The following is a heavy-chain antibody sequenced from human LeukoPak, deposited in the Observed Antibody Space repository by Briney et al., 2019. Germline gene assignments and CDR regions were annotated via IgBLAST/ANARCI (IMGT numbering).Heavy chain of an antibody. Sequence: SETLSLTCTVSGGSISSGGYYWSWIRQHPGKGLEWIGYIYYSGSTYYNPSLESRVTISVDTSKNQFSLKLSSVTAADTAVYYCARAVVTYYYDSSGYSRYFDYWGQGTLVTVSS. V-gene: IGHV4-31*03. J-gene: IGHJ4*02. CDR1: GGSISSGGYY. CDR2: IYYSGST. CDR3: ARAVVTYYYDSSGYSRYFDY. D-gene: IGHD3-22*01.